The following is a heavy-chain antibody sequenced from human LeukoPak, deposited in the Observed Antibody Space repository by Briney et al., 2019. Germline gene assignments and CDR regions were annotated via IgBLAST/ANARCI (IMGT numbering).Heavy chain of an antibody. J-gene: IGHJ4*02. CDR3: ARRRTVGGPSSYYFDY. Sequence: GESLKISCKGSGYSFTSYWIGWVRQMPGKGLEWMGIIYPGDSDTRYSPSFQGQVTISADKSISTAYLQWSGLKASDTAMYYCARRRTVGGPSSYYFDYWGQGTLVTVSS. D-gene: IGHD1-26*01. CDR2: IYPGDSDT. CDR1: GYSFTSYW. V-gene: IGHV5-51*01.